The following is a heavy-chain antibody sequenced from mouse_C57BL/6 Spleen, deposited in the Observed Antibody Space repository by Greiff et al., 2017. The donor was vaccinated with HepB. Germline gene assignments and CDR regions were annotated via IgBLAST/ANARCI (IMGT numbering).Heavy chain of an antibody. V-gene: IGHV1-15*01. CDR2: IDPETGGT. Sequence: QVHVKQSGAELVRPGASVTLSCKASGYTFTDYEMHWVKQTPVHGLEWIGAIDPETGGTAYNQKFKGKAILTADKSSSTAYMELRSLTSEDSAVYYCTRRTYSRYFDVWGTGTTLTVSS. CDR3: TRRTYSRYFDV. CDR1: GYTFTDYE. D-gene: IGHD5-1*01. J-gene: IGHJ1*03.